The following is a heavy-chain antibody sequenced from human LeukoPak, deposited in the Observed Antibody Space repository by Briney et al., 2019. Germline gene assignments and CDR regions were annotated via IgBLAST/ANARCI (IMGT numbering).Heavy chain of an antibody. CDR1: GFTFSSYT. V-gene: IGHV3-21*01. CDR3: ARLSMITFGGVIVIDWFDP. CDR2: ITRTSNYI. J-gene: IGHJ5*02. Sequence: GGSLRLSCAASGFTFSSYTMNWVRQAPGKGLEWVSSITRTSNYIYYADSVKGRFTISRDNAKNSLYLQMNNLRVEDTAVYYCARLSMITFGGVIVIDWFDPWGQGTLVTVSS. D-gene: IGHD3-16*02.